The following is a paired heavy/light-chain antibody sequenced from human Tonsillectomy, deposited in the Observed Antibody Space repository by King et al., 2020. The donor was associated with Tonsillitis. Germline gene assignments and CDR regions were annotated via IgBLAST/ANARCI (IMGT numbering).Heavy chain of an antibody. CDR1: GFRFSDYY. J-gene: IGHJ3*02. Sequence: QMQLVEAGGGLVKPGESLRLSCVASGFRFSDYYMNWIRQAPGKGPQWLSYISDSGSDTDYADSVLGRFTISRDNAKNSLYLQMNSLRVDDTAVYYCARAGWGIDYPQEIWGQGTMVTVSS. D-gene: IGHD5-12*01. CDR3: ARAGWGIDYPQEI. V-gene: IGHV3-11*05. CDR2: ISDSGSDT.
Light chain of an antibody. J-gene: IGKJ3*01. CDR2: GAS. V-gene: IGKV3-20*01. CDR3: QQYGGSPRFT. CDR1: QSVRSNY. Sequence: EIVLTQSPGTLSLSPGERATLSCRASQSVRSNYLAWYQQKPGQAPRLLIYGASRRATGTPDRFSGSGSGTDFTLTISRLEPEDFAVYYCQQYGGSPRFTFGPGTKVDIK.